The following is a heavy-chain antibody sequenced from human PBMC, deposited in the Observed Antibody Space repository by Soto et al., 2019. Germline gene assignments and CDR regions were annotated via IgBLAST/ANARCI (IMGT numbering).Heavy chain of an antibody. Sequence: PGGSLRVFCVASGITFASRAMSWVRQAPGEGLDWVSTITDTGGDTKYADSVGCRCTTSRGNSKKTLFLQMNSLRVEDSDLYYCARGSTDSYPGSRLFDFWG. V-gene: IGHV3-23*01. CDR2: ITDTGGDT. CDR1: GITFASRA. CDR3: ARGSTDSYPGSRLFDF. D-gene: IGHD3-10*01. J-gene: IGHJ4*01.